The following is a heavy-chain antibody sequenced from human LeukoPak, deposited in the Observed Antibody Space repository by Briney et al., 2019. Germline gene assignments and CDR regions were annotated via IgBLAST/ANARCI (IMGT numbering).Heavy chain of an antibody. CDR2: ISTSGST. J-gene: IGHJ6*03. CDR1: GGSISSGSYY. D-gene: IGHD4-17*01. V-gene: IGHV4-61*02. Sequence: SETLSLTXTVSGGSISSGSYYWSGIRQPAGKGLEWIGRISTSGSTNYNPSLKSRLTISVDTSKNQFSLKLTSVTAADTAVYYCARDSGDYPYFMDVWGTGTTVTVSS. CDR3: ARDSGDYPYFMDV.